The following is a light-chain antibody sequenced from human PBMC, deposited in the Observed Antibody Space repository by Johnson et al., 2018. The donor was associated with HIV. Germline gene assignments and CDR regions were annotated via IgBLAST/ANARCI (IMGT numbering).Light chain of an antibody. Sequence: QSVLTQPPSVSAAPGQKVTISCSGSSSNIGNNYVSWYQQLPGTAPKLLIYDNNKRPSGIPDRFSGSKSGTSATLGITGLQTGDEAYYYWETWDSSLSGVFGTGTKVTVL. CDR3: ETWDSSLSGV. CDR2: DNN. V-gene: IGLV1-51*01. CDR1: SSNIGNNY. J-gene: IGLJ1*01.